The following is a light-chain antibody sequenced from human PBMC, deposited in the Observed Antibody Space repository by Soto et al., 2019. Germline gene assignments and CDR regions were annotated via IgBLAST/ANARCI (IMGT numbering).Light chain of an antibody. CDR3: SSYAGSNNFVV. Sequence: QSVLTQPPSASGSPGQSVTISCTGSSSDVGGYNYVSWYQQHPGKAPKLMISEVSKRPSGVPDRFSGSKSGSTASLTVSGLQAEDEADYYCSSYAGSNNFVVFGGGTKLTVL. CDR1: SSDVGGYNY. V-gene: IGLV2-8*01. CDR2: EVS. J-gene: IGLJ2*01.